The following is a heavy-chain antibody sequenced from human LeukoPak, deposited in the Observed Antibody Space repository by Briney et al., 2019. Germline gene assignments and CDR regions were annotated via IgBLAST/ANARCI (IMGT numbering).Heavy chain of an antibody. CDR1: GGSLTSSRYY. D-gene: IGHD2-15*01. CDR2: IYYSGST. V-gene: IGHV4-39*01. Sequence: SETLSLTCTVSGGSLTSSRYYWGWIRQPPGKALECFVVIYYSGSTYHNPSLKSRVTVSVDTSKNQFSLKLSSVTAADTAVYYCAEASQWSINYWGQGTLVTVSS. CDR3: AEASQWSINY. J-gene: IGHJ4*02.